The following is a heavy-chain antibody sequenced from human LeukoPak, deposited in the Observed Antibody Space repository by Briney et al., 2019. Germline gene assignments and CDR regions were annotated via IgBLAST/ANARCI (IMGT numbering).Heavy chain of an antibody. Sequence: ASVKVSCKASGYTFTGYYMHWVRQATGQGLEWMEWMNPNSGNTGYAQKFQGRVTMTRNTSISTAYMELSSLRSEDTAVYYCARGRRGALGRSSHTYYFDYWGQGTLVTVSS. CDR2: MNPNSGNT. CDR3: ARGRRGALGRSSHTYYFDY. J-gene: IGHJ4*02. D-gene: IGHD3-16*01. V-gene: IGHV1-8*02. CDR1: GYTFTGYY.